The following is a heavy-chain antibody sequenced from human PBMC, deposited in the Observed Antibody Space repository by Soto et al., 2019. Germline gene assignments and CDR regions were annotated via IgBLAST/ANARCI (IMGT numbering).Heavy chain of an antibody. CDR1: GDSMSSYY. CDR2: IYYSGST. CDR3: AREKSKYQNFEK. V-gene: IGHV4-59*01. J-gene: IGHJ4*02. D-gene: IGHD4-4*01. Sequence: SETLSLTCTVSGDSMSSYYWSWIRQPPGKGLEWIGYIYYSGSTTYNPSLRSRVTMSVDTSKNQFSLRLSSVTAAETAVYYCAREKSKYQNFEKWGKVPKVT.